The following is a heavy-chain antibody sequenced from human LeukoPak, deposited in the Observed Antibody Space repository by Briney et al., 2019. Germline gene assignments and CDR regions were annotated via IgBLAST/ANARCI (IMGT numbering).Heavy chain of an antibody. Sequence: GGSLRLSCAASGFTFSDSAMHWVRQASGTGLEWVARIRSKANTYAASYAASVKGRFTISRDDSKNTASLQMNSLKTEDAAVYYCMARGDSYGLFDYWGHGTLVTVSS. J-gene: IGHJ4*01. V-gene: IGHV3-73*01. D-gene: IGHD5-18*01. CDR2: IRSKANTYAA. CDR1: GFTFSDSA. CDR3: MARGDSYGLFDY.